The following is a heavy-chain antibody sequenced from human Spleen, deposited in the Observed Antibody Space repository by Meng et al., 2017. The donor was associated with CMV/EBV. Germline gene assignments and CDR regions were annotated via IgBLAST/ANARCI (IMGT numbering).Heavy chain of an antibody. CDR1: GCTFNGYS. J-gene: IGHJ6*02. V-gene: IGHV3-21*01. Sequence: GGSLRLSCAASGCTFNGYSMNWVRQAPGKGLEWVSSITSETSDSSHIYYVDSVKCRFTVSRDNAKNSLYLQMNRLRAEDTAVYYCAREESAWQYQRQLHYGLDVWGQGTTVTVSS. CDR3: AREESAWQYQRQLHYGLDV. D-gene: IGHD6-25*01. CDR2: ITSETSDSSHI.